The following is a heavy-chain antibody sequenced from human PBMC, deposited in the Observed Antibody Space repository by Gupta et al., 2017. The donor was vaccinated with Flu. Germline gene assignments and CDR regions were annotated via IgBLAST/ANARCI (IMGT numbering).Heavy chain of an antibody. CDR3: ARMYGDYGDYGSAFDI. CDR2: IDWDDDK. J-gene: IGHJ3*02. Sequence: QVTLKESGPALVKPTQTLTLTCTFSGFSLSTSGMRVSWIRQPPGKALEWLARIDWDDDKFYSTSLKTRLTISKDTSKNQVVLTMTNMDPVDTATYYCARMYGDYGDYGSAFDIWGQGTMVTVSS. V-gene: IGHV2-70*04. D-gene: IGHD4-17*01. CDR1: GFSLSTSGMR.